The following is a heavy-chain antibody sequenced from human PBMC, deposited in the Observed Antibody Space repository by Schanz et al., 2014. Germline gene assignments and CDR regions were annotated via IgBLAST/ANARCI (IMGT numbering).Heavy chain of an antibody. CDR1: GYTFTSYS. J-gene: IGHJ3*02. D-gene: IGHD5-12*01. CDR2: IIPVLAIA. V-gene: IGHV1-46*01. Sequence: VQLVQSGAEVKRPGASVKVSCKASGYTFTSYSMHWVRQAPGQGLEWMGRIIPVLAIADYAQKFQGRVTMTTDTSTSTAYMELSSLRSDDTAVYYCARGGGPEDVFDIWGQGTILTVSS. CDR3: ARGGGPEDVFDI.